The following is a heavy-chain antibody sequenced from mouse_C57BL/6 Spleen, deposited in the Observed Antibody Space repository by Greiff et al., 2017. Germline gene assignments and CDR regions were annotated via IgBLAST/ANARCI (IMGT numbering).Heavy chain of an antibody. CDR1: GYTFTSYW. V-gene: IGHV1-64*01. CDR2: IHPNSGST. J-gene: IGHJ1*03. CDR3: ARSIFITTVVGYWYFDV. Sequence: VQLQQPGAELVKPGASVKLSCKASGYTFTSYWMHWVKQRPGQGLEWIGMIHPNSGSTNYNEKFKSKATLTVDKSSSTAYMQLSSLTSEDSAVYYCARSIFITTVVGYWYFDVWGTGTTVTVSS. D-gene: IGHD1-1*01.